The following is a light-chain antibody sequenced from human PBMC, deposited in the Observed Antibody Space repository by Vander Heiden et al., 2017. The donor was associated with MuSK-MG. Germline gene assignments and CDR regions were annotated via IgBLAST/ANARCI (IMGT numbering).Light chain of an antibody. CDR1: QTISSH. Sequence: DIQMTQSPSSLSASVGDRVTITCRASQTISSHLNWYQQKPGKAPKLLIYDASSLQSGVPSRFSGSGSGTDFTLTISRLQPEDFATYYCQHRDSIPFNFGQGTKMDIK. V-gene: IGKV1-39*01. CDR2: DAS. CDR3: QHRDSIPFN. J-gene: IGKJ2*01.